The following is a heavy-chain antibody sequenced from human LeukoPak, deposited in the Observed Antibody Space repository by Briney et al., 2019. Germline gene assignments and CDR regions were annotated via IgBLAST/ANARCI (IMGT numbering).Heavy chain of an antibody. Sequence: SETLSLTCTVSGGSISSYYWSWIRQPAGKGLEWIGRIYTSGSTNYNPSLKSRVTMSVDTSKNQFSLKLSSVTAADTAVYYCARDWSITGTSDAFDIWGQGTMVTVSS. CDR3: ARDWSITGTSDAFDI. J-gene: IGHJ3*02. CDR2: IYTSGST. D-gene: IGHD1-20*01. V-gene: IGHV4-4*07. CDR1: GGSISSYY.